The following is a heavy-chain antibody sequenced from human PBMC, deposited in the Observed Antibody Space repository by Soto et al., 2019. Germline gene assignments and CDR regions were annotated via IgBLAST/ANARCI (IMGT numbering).Heavy chain of an antibody. CDR1: GGSISSGDYY. V-gene: IGHV4-30-4*01. Sequence: QVQLQESGPGLVKPSQTLSLTCAVSGGSISSGDYYWSWIRQPPGKGLEWGGYIYHSGTTYYNPSLKSRVTISVDTSKNQFSLKLSSVTAADTAVYYCARGGYGGKQYYFDYWGQGTLVTISS. D-gene: IGHD4-17*01. CDR2: IYHSGTT. CDR3: ARGGYGGKQYYFDY. J-gene: IGHJ4*02.